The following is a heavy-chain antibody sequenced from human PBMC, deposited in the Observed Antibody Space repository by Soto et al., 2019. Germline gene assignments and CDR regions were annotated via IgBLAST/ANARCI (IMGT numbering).Heavy chain of an antibody. D-gene: IGHD2-15*01. Sequence: SETLSLTCTVSGGSVSSGSYYWSWIRQPPGRGLEWIGYIYYSGSTNYNPSLKSRVTISVDTSKNQFSLKLSSVTAADTAVYYCSRVCSGGSCYGFYFDYWGQGTLVTVSS. CDR2: IYYSGST. CDR1: GGSVSSGSYY. V-gene: IGHV4-61*01. CDR3: SRVCSGGSCYGFYFDY. J-gene: IGHJ4*02.